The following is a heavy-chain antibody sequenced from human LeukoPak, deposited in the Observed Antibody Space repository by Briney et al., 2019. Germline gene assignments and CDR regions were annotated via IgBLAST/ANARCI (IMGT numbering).Heavy chain of an antibody. D-gene: IGHD2-21*02. CDR3: AKGNCGGDCYTYYYFYMDV. V-gene: IGHV3-23*01. CDR2: ISSSGGST. CDR1: GFTFSNYA. Sequence: GGSLRLSCAASGFTFSNYAMSWVRQAPGKGLDWVSTISSSGGSTYYADSVKGRFTISRDNPKLYLQMNGLRAEDTAVYYCAKGNCGGDCYTYYYFYMDVWGKGTTVTVSS. J-gene: IGHJ6*03.